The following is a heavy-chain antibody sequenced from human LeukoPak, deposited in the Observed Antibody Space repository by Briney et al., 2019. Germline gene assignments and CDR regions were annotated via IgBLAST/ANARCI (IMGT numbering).Heavy chain of an antibody. CDR3: ARGGFSHGFDI. J-gene: IGHJ3*02. Sequence: PGGSLRLSCAASGFTFRTYWMHWVRQAPGKGLVWVSRIDNDGSDTIYADSVKGRFTVSRGDAKNTVYLQMNSLRVGDTAVYYCARGGFSHGFDIWGQGTVVTVSS. CDR1: GFTFRTYW. V-gene: IGHV3-74*01. CDR2: IDNDGSDT. D-gene: IGHD3-22*01.